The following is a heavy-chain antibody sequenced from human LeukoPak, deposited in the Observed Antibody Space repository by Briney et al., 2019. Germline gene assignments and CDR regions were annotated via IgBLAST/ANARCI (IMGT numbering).Heavy chain of an antibody. Sequence: SETLSLTCTVSGGSISSSSYYWGWIRQPPGRGLEWIGSIYYSGSTNYNPSLKSRVTISVDTSKNQFSLKLSSVTAADTAVYYCARGGNVLLWFGGFGNWFDPWGQGTLVTVSS. CDR2: IYYSGST. CDR3: ARGGNVLLWFGGFGNWFDP. D-gene: IGHD3-10*01. V-gene: IGHV4-39*07. J-gene: IGHJ5*02. CDR1: GGSISSSSYY.